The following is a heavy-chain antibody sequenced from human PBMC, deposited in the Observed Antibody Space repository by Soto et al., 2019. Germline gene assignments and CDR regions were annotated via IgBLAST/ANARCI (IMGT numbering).Heavy chain of an antibody. CDR2: TYYRSKWST. J-gene: IGHJ5*01. CDR3: TRALSGSYDS. CDR1: GDSVSSKAAA. Sequence: PSETLSLTCAISGDSVSSKAAAWNWIRQSPSRGLEWLGRTYYRSKWSTDYAVSVKSRITINPDTSKNQFSLQLNSVTPEDTAVYYCTRALSGSYDSWGQGTLVTVSS. D-gene: IGHD1-26*01. V-gene: IGHV6-1*01.